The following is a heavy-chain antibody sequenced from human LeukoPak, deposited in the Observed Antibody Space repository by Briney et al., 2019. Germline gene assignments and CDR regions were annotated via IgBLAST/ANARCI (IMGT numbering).Heavy chain of an antibody. Sequence: PGRSLRLSCTTSGFTFGDYGMSWFRQAPGKGLEWVGFIRSKVYGGTAEYAASVKGRFTISRDDSKSIAYLQMNSLKTEDTAVYYCTRGGYYDSSGYPFFDYWGQGTLVTVSS. CDR1: GFTFGDYG. D-gene: IGHD3-22*01. J-gene: IGHJ4*02. V-gene: IGHV3-49*03. CDR2: IRSKVYGGTA. CDR3: TRGGYYDSSGYPFFDY.